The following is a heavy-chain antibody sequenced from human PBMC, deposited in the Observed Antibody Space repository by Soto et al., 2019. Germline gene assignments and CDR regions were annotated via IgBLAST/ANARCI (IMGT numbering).Heavy chain of an antibody. D-gene: IGHD3-3*01. CDR1: GGSISSYY. V-gene: IGHV4-59*01. J-gene: IGHJ6*02. CDR2: IYYSGST. CDR3: ARGFDDFWSGDYYYYGMDV. Sequence: PSETLSGTCTVSGGSISSYYWSWIRQPPGKGLEWIGYIYYSGSTNYNPSLKSRVTISVDTSKNQFSLKLSSVTAADTAVYYCARGFDDFWSGDYYYYGMDVWGQGTTVTVSS.